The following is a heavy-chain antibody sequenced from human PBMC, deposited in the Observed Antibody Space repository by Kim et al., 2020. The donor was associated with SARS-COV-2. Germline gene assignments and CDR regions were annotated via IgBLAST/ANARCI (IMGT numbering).Heavy chain of an antibody. CDR1: GGSISSSSYY. D-gene: IGHD2-2*01. CDR2: IYYSGST. Sequence: SETLSLTCTVSGGSISSSSYYWGWIRQPPGKGLEWIGSIYYSGSTYYNPSLKSRVTISVDTSKNQFSLKLSSVTAADTAVYYCARHIWPPPQVPAAYYWYFDLWGRGTLVTVSS. J-gene: IGHJ2*01. V-gene: IGHV4-39*01. CDR3: ARHIWPPPQVPAAYYWYFDL.